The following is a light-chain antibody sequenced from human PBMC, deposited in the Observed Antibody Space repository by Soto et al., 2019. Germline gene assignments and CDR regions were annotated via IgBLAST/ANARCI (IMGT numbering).Light chain of an antibody. CDR2: DVS. V-gene: IGKV1-39*01. Sequence: DIQMTQSPSSLSASVGDRVTVTCRASQSIGRYLNWYQQKPGKAPKLLIYDVSSLQTGVPSRFSGGGSGTDFTLSISGLQPDDFATYYCQQSFSAPRTFGQGTKLEIQ. CDR1: QSIGRY. J-gene: IGKJ2*01. CDR3: QQSFSAPRT.